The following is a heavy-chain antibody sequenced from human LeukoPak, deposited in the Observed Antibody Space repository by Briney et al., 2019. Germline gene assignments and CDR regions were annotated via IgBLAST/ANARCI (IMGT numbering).Heavy chain of an antibody. CDR1: GYTLTELS. Sequence: PEASVKVSCKVSGYTLTELSMHWVRQAPGKGLEWMGGFDPEDGETIYAQKFQGRVTMTEDTSTDTAYMELSSLRSEDTAVYYCATGLNYYGSGTPSGYWGQGTLVTVSS. V-gene: IGHV1-24*01. D-gene: IGHD3-10*01. CDR2: FDPEDGET. J-gene: IGHJ4*02. CDR3: ATGLNYYGSGTPSGY.